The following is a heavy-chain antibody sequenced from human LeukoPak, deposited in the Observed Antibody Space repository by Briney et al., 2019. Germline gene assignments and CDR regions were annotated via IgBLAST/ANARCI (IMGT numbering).Heavy chain of an antibody. CDR1: GGSTSSGGYY. D-gene: IGHD3-22*01. Sequence: SQTLSLTCTVSGGSTSSGGYYWSWIRQHPGKGLEWIGYIYYSGSTYYNPSLKSRVTISVDTSKNQFSLKLSSVTAADTAVYYCARTRRSSGYSDYWGQGTLVTVSS. CDR2: IYYSGST. V-gene: IGHV4-31*03. CDR3: ARTRRSSGYSDY. J-gene: IGHJ4*02.